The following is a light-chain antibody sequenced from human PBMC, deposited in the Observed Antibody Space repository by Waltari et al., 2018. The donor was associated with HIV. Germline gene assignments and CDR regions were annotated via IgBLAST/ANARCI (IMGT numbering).Light chain of an antibody. CDR1: SGYTNYA. CDR3: QTWGTGSVV. Sequence: QLVLTQSPSASASLGASVKLTCTLSSGYTNYAIGWHQQQPAKGPRYLMKLNSDGTNTKGSGIPDRFSGSSSGAGRYLTISGHQSEDGADYYCQTWGTGSVVFGGGTNLTV. J-gene: IGLJ2*01. CDR2: LNSDGTN. V-gene: IGLV4-69*01.